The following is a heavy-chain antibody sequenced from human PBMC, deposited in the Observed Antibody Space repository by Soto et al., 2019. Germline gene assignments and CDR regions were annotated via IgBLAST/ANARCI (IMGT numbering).Heavy chain of an antibody. CDR2: IYYSGST. CDR1: GGSISSYY. Sequence: SETLSLTCTVSGGSISSYYWSWIRQPRGKGLEWIGYIYYSGSTNYNPSLKSRVTISVDTSKNQFSLKLSSVTAADTAVYYCAREPIYCTNGVCYSWFDPWGQGTLVTVSS. V-gene: IGHV4-59*01. D-gene: IGHD2-8*01. CDR3: AREPIYCTNGVCYSWFDP. J-gene: IGHJ5*02.